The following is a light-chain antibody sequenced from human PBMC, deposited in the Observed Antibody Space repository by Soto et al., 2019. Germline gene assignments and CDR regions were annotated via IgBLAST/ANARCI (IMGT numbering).Light chain of an antibody. J-gene: IGKJ1*01. V-gene: IGKV3-20*01. CDR3: HQCSHSPLT. CDR1: QSVTKNF. CDR2: DAV. Sequence: EIVLTQSPGTLSLSPGERATLSCRASQSVTKNFLAWYQHKPGQPPRLLIYDAVNRATGIPDRFSGGGSGTDFTLTISRLEPEDFADYYCHQCSHSPLTFGQGTKVEIK.